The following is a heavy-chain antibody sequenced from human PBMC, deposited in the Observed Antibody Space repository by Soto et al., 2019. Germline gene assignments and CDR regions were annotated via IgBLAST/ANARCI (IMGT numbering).Heavy chain of an antibody. Sequence: SETLSLTCSVSGGSISSYYWSWIRQPPGKGLEWIGYIYYSGSTNYNPSLKSRVTISVDTSKNQFSLKLSSVTAADTAVYYCARGGWKLFDYWGQGTLVTVSS. V-gene: IGHV4-59*01. D-gene: IGHD6-19*01. CDR3: ARGGWKLFDY. CDR1: GGSISSYY. CDR2: IYYSGST. J-gene: IGHJ4*02.